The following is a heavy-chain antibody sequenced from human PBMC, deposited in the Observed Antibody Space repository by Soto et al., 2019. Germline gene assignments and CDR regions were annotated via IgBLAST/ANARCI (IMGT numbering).Heavy chain of an antibody. D-gene: IGHD4-17*01. Sequence: TSETLSLTCAVYGGSFSGYYWRWIRQPPGKGLEWIGEIYHSGSTNYNPALKRRVTISVDTSKNQFSLKVSSVTAADTAVYYCARVHDYGNYLYYWGQGALVTVS. CDR1: GGSFSGYY. CDR3: ARVHDYGNYLYY. V-gene: IGHV4-34*01. CDR2: IYHSGST. J-gene: IGHJ4*02.